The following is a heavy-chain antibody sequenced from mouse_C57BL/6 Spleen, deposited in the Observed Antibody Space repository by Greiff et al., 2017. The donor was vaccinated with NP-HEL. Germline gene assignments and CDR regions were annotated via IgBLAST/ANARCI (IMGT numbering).Heavy chain of an antibody. Sequence: VQLQQSGAELVKPGASVKISCKASGYAFSSYWMNWVKQRPGKGLEWIGQIYPGDGDTNYNGKFKGKATLTADKSSSTAYMQLSSLTSEDSAVYFCASAYSNYWFDYWGQGTTLTVSS. CDR2: IYPGDGDT. CDR3: ASAYSNYWFDY. J-gene: IGHJ2*01. D-gene: IGHD2-5*01. CDR1: GYAFSSYW. V-gene: IGHV1-80*01.